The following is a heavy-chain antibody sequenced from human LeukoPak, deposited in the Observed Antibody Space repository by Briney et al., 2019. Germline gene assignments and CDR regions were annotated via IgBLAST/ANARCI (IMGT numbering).Heavy chain of an antibody. CDR3: ARGDRLGELSY. CDR2: INPNSGGT. Sequence: ASVKVSCKASGYGFTDKYMHWVRQAPGQGLEWMGWINPNSGGTNYAQKFQGRVTMTTDTSMSTAYMELSRLRSEDTAVYYCARGDRLGELSYWGQGTLVTISS. CDR1: GYGFTDKY. D-gene: IGHD3-16*02. J-gene: IGHJ4*02. V-gene: IGHV1-2*02.